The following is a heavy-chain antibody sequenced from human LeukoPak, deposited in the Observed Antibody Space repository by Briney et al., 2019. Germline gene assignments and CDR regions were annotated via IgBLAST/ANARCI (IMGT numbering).Heavy chain of an antibody. CDR1: GFTFSNYA. D-gene: IGHD3-10*01. J-gene: IGHJ3*02. Sequence: GGALRLSCAASGFTFSNYALLWVRQAPGKGLEWVSSISSSSSYIYYADSVKGRFTISRDNAKNSLYLQMNSLRAEDTAVYYCANLGWFGELFYPMDAFDIWGQGTMVTVSS. CDR2: ISSSSSYI. V-gene: IGHV3-21*01. CDR3: ANLGWFGELFYPMDAFDI.